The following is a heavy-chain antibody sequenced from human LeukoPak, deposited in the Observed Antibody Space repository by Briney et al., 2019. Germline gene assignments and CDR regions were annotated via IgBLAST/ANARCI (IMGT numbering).Heavy chain of an antibody. Sequence: ASVKVSCKASGYTFTSYGISWVRQAPGQGLERMGWISAYNGNTNYAQKLQGRVTMTTDTSTSTAYMELRSLRSDDTAVYYCARDGGGSSWHPVIDYWGQGTLVTVSS. J-gene: IGHJ4*02. CDR3: ARDGGGSSWHPVIDY. V-gene: IGHV1-18*01. CDR1: GYTFTSYG. CDR2: ISAYNGNT. D-gene: IGHD6-13*01.